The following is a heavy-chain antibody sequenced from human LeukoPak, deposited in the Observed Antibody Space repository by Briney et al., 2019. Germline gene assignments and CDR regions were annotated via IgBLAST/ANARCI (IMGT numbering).Heavy chain of an antibody. D-gene: IGHD2-15*01. Sequence: SQTLSLTCTVSGGSTGSDYWSWIRQPPGKGLEWIAYVYYSGVTSYNPSLKSRVTMSVDTSKNQFSLKLSSVTAADTAVYYCARAGSIDYYYYMDVWGKGTTVTVSS. CDR3: ARAGSIDYYYYMDV. J-gene: IGHJ6*03. CDR2: VYYSGVT. CDR1: GGSTGSDY. V-gene: IGHV4-59*12.